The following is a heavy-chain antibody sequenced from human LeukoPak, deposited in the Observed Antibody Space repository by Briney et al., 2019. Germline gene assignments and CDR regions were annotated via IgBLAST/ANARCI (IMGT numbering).Heavy chain of an antibody. D-gene: IGHD4-17*01. CDR2: IYSGGST. V-gene: IGHV3-66*01. J-gene: IGHJ4*02. CDR1: GFTVSSNY. CDR3: AREIYGDYSYSFDY. Sequence: PGGSLRLSCAASGFTVSSNYMSWVRQAPGKGLEWVSVIYSGGSTYYADSVKGRFTISRDNSKNTLYLQMNSLRAEDTAVYYCAREIYGDYSYSFDYWGQGTLVTVSS.